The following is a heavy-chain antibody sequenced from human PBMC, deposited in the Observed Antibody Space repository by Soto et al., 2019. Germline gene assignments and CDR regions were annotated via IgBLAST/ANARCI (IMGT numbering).Heavy chain of an antibody. CDR3: ARRLATVTTRDYYYGMDV. CDR2: INAGNGNT. Sequence: ASVKVSCKASGYTFTSYAIHWVRQAPGQRLEWMGWINAGNGNTKYSQKFQGRVTITRDTSASTAYMELSSLRSEDTAVYYCARRLATVTTRDYYYGMDVWGQGTTVTVSS. D-gene: IGHD4-17*01. V-gene: IGHV1-3*01. J-gene: IGHJ6*02. CDR1: GYTFTSYA.